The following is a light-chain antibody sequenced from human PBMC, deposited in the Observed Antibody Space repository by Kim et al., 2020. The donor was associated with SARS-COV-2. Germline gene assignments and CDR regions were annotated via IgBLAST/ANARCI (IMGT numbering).Light chain of an antibody. J-gene: IGKJ5*01. CDR3: QLYNTYPMP. CDR2: GAS. CDR1: QGFGNA. Sequence: AIQLTQSPSSLSASAGDRVTITCRASQGFGNALAWYQQKPGKSPKLLIYGASNMEKWVPSRFSGSGSATEFTLTINSLQPEDSATYFCQLYNTYPMPFGQGTRLEIK. V-gene: IGKV1-13*02.